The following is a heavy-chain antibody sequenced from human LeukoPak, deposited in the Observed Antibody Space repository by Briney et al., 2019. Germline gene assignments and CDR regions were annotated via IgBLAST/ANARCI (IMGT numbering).Heavy chain of an antibody. Sequence: GGSLRLSCAASGFTFSSYAMSWVHQAPGRGLEWVSAISGSGGSTYYADYVKGRFTISRDNSKNTLYLQMNSLRAEDTAVYYCAKDESGYDFYYYYYMDVWGKGTTVTVSS. CDR2: ISGSGGST. D-gene: IGHD5-12*01. CDR3: AKDESGYDFYYYYYMDV. V-gene: IGHV3-23*01. J-gene: IGHJ6*03. CDR1: GFTFSSYA.